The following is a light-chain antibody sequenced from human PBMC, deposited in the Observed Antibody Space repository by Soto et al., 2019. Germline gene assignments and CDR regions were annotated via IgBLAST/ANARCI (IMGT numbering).Light chain of an antibody. CDR2: GAS. J-gene: IGKJ3*01. V-gene: IGKV3-20*01. Sequence: IVLTQSPGTLSLSPGEGATLSCRASQSVSGSYLAWYQQRPGQAPRLVIYGASRRATGIPDRFSGSGSGTDFTLSISRLEPEDFAVYYCQQYGSSPTTFGPGTKVGIK. CDR1: QSVSGSY. CDR3: QQYGSSPTT.